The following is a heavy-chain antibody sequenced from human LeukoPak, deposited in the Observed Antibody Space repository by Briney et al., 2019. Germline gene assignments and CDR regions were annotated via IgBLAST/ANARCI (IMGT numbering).Heavy chain of an antibody. CDR2: IWYDSSNE. Sequence: QPGRSQRLSCAASGFALNNYAMHWVRQAPGKGLEWVAVIWYDSSNEYYSDSVKGRFAISRDISKNTLYLQMNSLRAEDTAVYFCARDPGLRLDLWGQGTLLTVSS. J-gene: IGHJ4*02. CDR1: GFALNNYA. V-gene: IGHV3-33*01. D-gene: IGHD3-3*01. CDR3: ARDPGLRLDL.